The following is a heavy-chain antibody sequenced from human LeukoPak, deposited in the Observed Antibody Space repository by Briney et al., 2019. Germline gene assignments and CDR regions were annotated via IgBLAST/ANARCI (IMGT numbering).Heavy chain of an antibody. CDR2: ISGSGDST. V-gene: IGHV3-23*01. Sequence: PPGGSLRLSCAASGFTFSSYAMSWVRQAPGKGLEWVSGISGSGDSTYYTDSVKGRFTISRDNSKNTLYLQMNRLRAEDTAVCYCAKDGAPDYYDSSGRFDYWGQGTLVTVSS. J-gene: IGHJ4*02. CDR1: GFTFSSYA. D-gene: IGHD3-22*01. CDR3: AKDGAPDYYDSSGRFDY.